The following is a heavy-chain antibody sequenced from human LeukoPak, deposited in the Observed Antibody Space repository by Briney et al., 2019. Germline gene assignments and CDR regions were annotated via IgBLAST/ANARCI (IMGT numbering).Heavy chain of an antibody. Sequence: GESLKISCKGSGYSFTSYWIGWVRQMPGKGLEWMGIIYPGDSDTRYSPSFQGQVTISADKSISTAYLQWSSLKASDTAMYYCARAPVRGVSYYYYYYMDVWGKGTTVTVSS. J-gene: IGHJ6*03. CDR2: IYPGDSDT. CDR3: ARAPVRGVSYYYYYYMDV. V-gene: IGHV5-51*01. D-gene: IGHD3-10*01. CDR1: GYSFTSYW.